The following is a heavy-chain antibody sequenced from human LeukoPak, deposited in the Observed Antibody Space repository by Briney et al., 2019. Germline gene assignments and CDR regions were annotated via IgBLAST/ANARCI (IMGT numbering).Heavy chain of an antibody. D-gene: IGHD4-23*01. Sequence: PGGSLRLSCAASGFTFSSYAMSWVRQAPGKGLEWFSFISGSGGTTYSADSVRGRFTISRDNPKNTPYLQMSSLRAEDTAEYYCVRDRGNKGGNPNGYFEYWGQGTLVNVSS. J-gene: IGHJ4*02. V-gene: IGHV3-23*01. CDR3: VRDRGNKGGNPNGYFEY. CDR1: GFTFSSYA. CDR2: ISGSGGTT.